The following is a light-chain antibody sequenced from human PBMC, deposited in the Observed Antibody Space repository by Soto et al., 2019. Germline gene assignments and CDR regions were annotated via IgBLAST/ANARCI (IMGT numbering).Light chain of an antibody. CDR3: QQYNYY. Sequence: DIYMTQSPSTLSAPVGDRVTITCRPSHSISNWLAWYQEKPGKAPKLLIYDASSLESGVPSRFSGSGSGTEFTLTLSNLQPDDFATYYCQQYNYYFGPGTKVHTK. CDR1: HSISNW. V-gene: IGKV1-5*01. J-gene: IGKJ3*01. CDR2: DAS.